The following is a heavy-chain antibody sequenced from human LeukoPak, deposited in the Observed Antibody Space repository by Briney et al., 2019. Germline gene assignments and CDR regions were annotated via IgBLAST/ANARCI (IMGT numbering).Heavy chain of an antibody. Sequence: GASVKVSCKASGGTFSSYAINWVRQAPGQGLEWMGGITPIFGTANYAQKFQGRVTITADESTSTAYMELSSLRSEDTAVCYCARGLDGWSMDVWGQGTTVTVSS. CDR3: ARGLDGWSMDV. CDR1: GGTFSSYA. CDR2: ITPIFGTA. D-gene: IGHD5-24*01. J-gene: IGHJ6*02. V-gene: IGHV1-69*13.